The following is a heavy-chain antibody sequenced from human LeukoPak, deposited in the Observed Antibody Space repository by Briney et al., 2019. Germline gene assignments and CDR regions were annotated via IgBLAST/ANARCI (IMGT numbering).Heavy chain of an antibody. D-gene: IGHD4-17*01. CDR2: IYHSGST. CDR1: GGSIGSGGYS. Sequence: PSETLSLTCAVSGGSIGSGGYSWSWIRQPPGKGLEWIAYIYHSGSTYYNLSLKSRVTISVDRSKNRFSLKLSSVTAADTAVYYCARGVYGDYDTGYFDYWGQGTLVTVSS. J-gene: IGHJ4*02. CDR3: ARGVYGDYDTGYFDY. V-gene: IGHV4-30-2*01.